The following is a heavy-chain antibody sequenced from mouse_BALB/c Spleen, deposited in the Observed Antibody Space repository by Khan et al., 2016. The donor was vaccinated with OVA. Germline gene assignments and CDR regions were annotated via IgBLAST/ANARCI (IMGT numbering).Heavy chain of an antibody. Sequence: VQLQESGPELVKPGASVKVSCKASGYSFTDYNMFWVKQSHGKSLEWIGYIDPYNGGTSYNQKFKGKATLTVDKSSSTAFMHLSSLTSEDSAVFYCARTDYYGSSYYFDYWGQGTTLTVSS. V-gene: IGHV1S135*01. D-gene: IGHD1-1*01. CDR2: IDPYNGGT. CDR1: GYSFTDYN. J-gene: IGHJ2*01. CDR3: ARTDYYGSSYYFDY.